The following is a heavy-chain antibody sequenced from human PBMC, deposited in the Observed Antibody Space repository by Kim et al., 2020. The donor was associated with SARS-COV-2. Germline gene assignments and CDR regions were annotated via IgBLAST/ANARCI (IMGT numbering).Heavy chain of an antibody. V-gene: IGHV3-72*01. CDR2: TEKIGDSYTT. CDR3: ARRTFYSGFYYFDD. J-gene: IGHJ4*02. CDR1: GFTLSDHF. Sequence: GGSLRLSCAASGFTLSDHFMDWVRQAPGKGLEWVGRTEKIGDSYTTQYAASVKGRFTISRDDSKNSMYLQMNSLKSEDTAVYYCARRTFYSGFYYFDDWGQGTLVTVSS. D-gene: IGHD1-26*01.